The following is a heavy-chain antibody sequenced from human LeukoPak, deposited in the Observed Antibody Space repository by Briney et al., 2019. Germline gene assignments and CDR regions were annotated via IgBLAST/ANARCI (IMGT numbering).Heavy chain of an antibody. V-gene: IGHV3-21*01. CDR2: ISTSSSYI. CDR1: GFTFSSYS. D-gene: IGHD2-2*02. J-gene: IGHJ4*02. Sequence: GGSLRLSCAVSGFTFSSYSMNWVRQAPGKGLEWVSFISTSSSYIHYADSLKGRFTISRDNAKNSLYLQMDSLRAEDTAVYYCARNAFVDCSTTSCYNDYWGQGTLVTVSS. CDR3: ARNAFVDCSTTSCYNDY.